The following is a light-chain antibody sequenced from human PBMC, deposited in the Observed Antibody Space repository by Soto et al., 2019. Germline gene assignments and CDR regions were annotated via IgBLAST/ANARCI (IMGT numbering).Light chain of an antibody. J-gene: IGKJ1*01. V-gene: IGKV1-27*01. Sequence: DIQITQSPSSLSSSVLERFTITCRASQGISNYLAWYQQKPGKVPKLLIYAASTLQSGVPSRFSGSGSGTDFTLTISSLQPEDVATYYCQKYLSALWTFGQGTKVDIK. CDR3: QKYLSALWT. CDR2: AAS. CDR1: QGISNY.